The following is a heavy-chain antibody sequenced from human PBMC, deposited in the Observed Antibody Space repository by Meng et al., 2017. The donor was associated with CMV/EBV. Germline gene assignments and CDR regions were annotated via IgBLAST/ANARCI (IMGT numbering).Heavy chain of an antibody. CDR2: INPNSGGT. V-gene: IGHV1-2*02. CDR3: ARELVPAATTYYYYGMDV. J-gene: IGHJ6*02. Sequence: ASVKVSCKASGYTFTGYYMHWVRQAPGQGLEWMGWINPNSGGTNYAQKFQGRVTMTRDTSISTAYMELSRLRSDDTAVYYCARELVPAATTYYYYGMDVWGQGTTVTVSS. CDR1: GYTFTGYY. D-gene: IGHD2-2*01.